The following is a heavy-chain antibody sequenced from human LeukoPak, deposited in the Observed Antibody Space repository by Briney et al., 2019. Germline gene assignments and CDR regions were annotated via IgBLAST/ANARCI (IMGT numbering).Heavy chain of an antibody. CDR3: ATMAHDRSGYYSTFDY. Sequence: ASVKVSCKVSGYTLTELSMHWVRQAPGKGLEWMGSFDPEDGKTIYAQKFQGRVTMTEDTSTGTAYMELCSLRSEDTAVFYCATMAHDRSGYYSTFDYWGQGTLVTVSS. V-gene: IGHV1-24*01. D-gene: IGHD3-22*01. J-gene: IGHJ4*02. CDR1: GYTLTELS. CDR2: FDPEDGKT.